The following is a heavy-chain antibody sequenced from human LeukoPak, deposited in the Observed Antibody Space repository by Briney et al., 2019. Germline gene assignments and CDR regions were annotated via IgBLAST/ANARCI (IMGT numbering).Heavy chain of an antibody. Sequence: GASVKVSCKASGYTFSSYGISWVRQAPGQGREWMGWISAYNGHTNYAQKLQGRVTMTTDTSTSTAYMELRSLRSDDTAVYYCARVVQLDRLFYFYYYMDVWGKGTTVTVSS. CDR2: ISAYNGHT. CDR1: GYTFSSYG. D-gene: IGHD1-1*01. CDR3: ARVVQLDRLFYFYYYMDV. V-gene: IGHV1-18*01. J-gene: IGHJ6*03.